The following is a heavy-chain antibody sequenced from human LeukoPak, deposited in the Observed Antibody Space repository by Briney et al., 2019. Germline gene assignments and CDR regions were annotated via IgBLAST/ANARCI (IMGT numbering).Heavy chain of an antibody. CDR3: VKVQYSSSWPPYFDY. J-gene: IGHJ4*02. CDR1: GFTFSSYA. CDR2: ISSNGGST. Sequence: GGSLRLSCSASGFTFSSYAMHWVRQAPGKGLEYVSAISSNGGSTYYAGSVKGRFTISRDNSKNTLYLQMSSLRAEDTAVYYCVKVQYSSSWPPYFDYWGQGTLVTVSS. V-gene: IGHV3-64D*06. D-gene: IGHD6-13*01.